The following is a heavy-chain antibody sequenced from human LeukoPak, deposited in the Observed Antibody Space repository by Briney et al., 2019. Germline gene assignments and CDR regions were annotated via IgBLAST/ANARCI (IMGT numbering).Heavy chain of an antibody. V-gene: IGHV3-23*01. CDR2: ISGSGGST. CDR1: GFTFSSYA. D-gene: IGHD6-19*01. Sequence: GGSLRLSCAASGFTFSSYAMSWVRQAAAMGLAWVSAISGSGGSTYYADSVKGRFTISRDNSKNTLYLQMNSLRAEDTAVYYCAKVIAVAGIVHDYWGQGTLVTVSS. J-gene: IGHJ4*02. CDR3: AKVIAVAGIVHDY.